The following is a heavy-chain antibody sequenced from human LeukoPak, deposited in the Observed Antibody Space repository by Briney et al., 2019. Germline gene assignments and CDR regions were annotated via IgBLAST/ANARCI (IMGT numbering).Heavy chain of an antibody. V-gene: IGHV4-34*01. CDR2: INHSGST. D-gene: IGHD3-16*02. Sequence: SETLSLTCAVYGGSFSGYYWSWTRQPPGKGLEWIGEINHSGSTNYNPSLKSRVTISVDTSKNQFSLKLSSVTAADTAVYYCARGLPRGGVIGPRGHYFDYWGQGTLVTVSS. J-gene: IGHJ4*02. CDR3: ARGLPRGGVIGPRGHYFDY. CDR1: GGSFSGYY.